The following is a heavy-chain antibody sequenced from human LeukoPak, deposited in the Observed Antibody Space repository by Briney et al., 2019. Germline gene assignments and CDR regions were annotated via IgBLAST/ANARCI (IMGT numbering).Heavy chain of an antibody. V-gene: IGHV4-59*01. CDR3: ARGGPYYYFDY. D-gene: IGHD2-21*01. CDR1: GGSISSYY. CDR2: IYYSGNT. Sequence: SETLSLTFTVSGGSISSYYWSWIRQPPGKGLEWIGYIYYSGNTNYNPSLKSRVTISVDTSKNQFSLKLSSVTAADTAVYYCARGGPYYYFDYWGQGALVTVSS. J-gene: IGHJ4*02.